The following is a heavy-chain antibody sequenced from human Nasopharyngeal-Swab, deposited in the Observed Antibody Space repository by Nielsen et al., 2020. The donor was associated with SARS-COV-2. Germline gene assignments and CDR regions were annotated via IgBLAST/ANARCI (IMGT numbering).Heavy chain of an antibody. Sequence: GSLRLSCTVSGVSITSQYWSWIRQPPGKGLEWIGYISHNSGTSYNPSLKSRVTMFMDTSKNQFSLRLTSVTAADTAVYYCAKEGATGWFDPCGQGTLGTVSS. V-gene: IGHV4-59*11. CDR2: ISHNSGT. CDR3: AKEGATGWFDP. CDR1: GVSITSQY. J-gene: IGHJ5*02.